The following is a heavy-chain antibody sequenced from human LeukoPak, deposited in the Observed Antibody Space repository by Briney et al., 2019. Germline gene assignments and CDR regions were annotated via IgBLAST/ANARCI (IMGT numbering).Heavy chain of an antibody. CDR2: INHSGST. Sequence: KTSETLSLTCAVYGGSFSGYYWSWIRQPPGKGLEWIGEINHSGSTNYNPSLKSRVTISVDTSKNQFSLKLSSVTAADTAVYYCAMRTGYSSSWSYLNFDYWGQGTLVTVSS. V-gene: IGHV4-34*01. J-gene: IGHJ4*02. D-gene: IGHD6-13*01. CDR3: AMRTGYSSSWSYLNFDY. CDR1: GGSFSGYY.